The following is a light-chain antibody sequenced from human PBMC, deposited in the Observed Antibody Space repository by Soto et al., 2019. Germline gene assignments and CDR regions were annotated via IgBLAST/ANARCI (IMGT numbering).Light chain of an antibody. CDR1: HDVTGT. Sequence: EIVMTQSPVTLSVSPGERATLSCSASHDVTGTLAWYQQKPGQAPRLLIYAASTRATGLTGRFSGSGSGTEFTLTISSLQSEDVAIYYCQHYANWPLTLGGGTKVEIK. CDR3: QHYANWPLT. V-gene: IGKV3-15*01. J-gene: IGKJ4*02. CDR2: AAS.